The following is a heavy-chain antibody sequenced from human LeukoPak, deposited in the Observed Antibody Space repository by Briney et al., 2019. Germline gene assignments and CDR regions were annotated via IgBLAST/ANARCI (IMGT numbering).Heavy chain of an antibody. D-gene: IGHD2-2*01. V-gene: IGHV1-69*13. CDR1: GGTFSSYA. Sequence: SVNVSCKASGGTFSSYAINWVRQAPGQGLECMGGIIPIFGTANYTQKFQDRVTITADESTSTAYRELSRLRSEDTGIYYCASRLYCSNTRCRNFPFAYWGQGTLVTVSS. CDR3: ASRLYCSNTRCRNFPFAY. J-gene: IGHJ4*02. CDR2: IIPIFGTA.